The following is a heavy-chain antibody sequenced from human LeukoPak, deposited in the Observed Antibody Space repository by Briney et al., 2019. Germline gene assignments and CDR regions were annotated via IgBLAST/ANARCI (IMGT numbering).Heavy chain of an antibody. Sequence: GGSLRLSCAASGFTFSSYAMSWVRQAPGKGLEWVSGISGSGSRTYYGDSVKGRFTISRDNSKNTLALQMNSLRAEDTAIYYCAKVRSSLYYFDYWGQGTLVTVSS. CDR3: AKVRSSLYYFDY. J-gene: IGHJ4*02. D-gene: IGHD6-19*01. CDR2: ISGSGSRT. CDR1: GFTFSSYA. V-gene: IGHV3-23*01.